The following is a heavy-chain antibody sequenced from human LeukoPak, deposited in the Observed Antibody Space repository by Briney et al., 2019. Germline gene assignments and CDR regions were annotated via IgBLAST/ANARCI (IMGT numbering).Heavy chain of an antibody. Sequence: NSSETLSLTCTVSGGSTSSDYWSWIRQSPGKGLEWVGYVYNSGDTGKNPSLKSRVTILLDTSKNQCSLKLTSVSAADTAVYYCARAIPRLKTIVVVPAYYFDYWGQGTLVTVSS. CDR1: GGSTSSDY. D-gene: IGHD2-2*01. CDR2: VYNSGDT. CDR3: ARAIPRLKTIVVVPAYYFDY. J-gene: IGHJ4*02. V-gene: IGHV4-59*08.